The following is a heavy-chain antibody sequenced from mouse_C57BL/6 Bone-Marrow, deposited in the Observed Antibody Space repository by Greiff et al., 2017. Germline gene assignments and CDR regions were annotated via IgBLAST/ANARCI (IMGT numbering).Heavy chain of an antibody. CDR3: TTDDYDGYAMDY. V-gene: IGHV14-4*01. CDR2: IDPENGDT. J-gene: IGHJ4*01. D-gene: IGHD2-4*01. CDR1: GFNIKDDY. Sequence: EVQLQQSGAELVRPGASVKLSCTASGFNIKDDYMHWVKQRPEQGLEWIGWIDPENGDTEYASKFQGKATITADTSSNTAYLQLSSLTSEDTAVYYCTTDDYDGYAMDYWGQGTSVTVSS.